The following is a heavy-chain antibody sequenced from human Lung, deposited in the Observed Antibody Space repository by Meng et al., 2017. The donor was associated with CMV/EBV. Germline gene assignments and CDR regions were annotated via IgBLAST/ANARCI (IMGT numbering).Heavy chain of an antibody. D-gene: IGHD1-20*01. CDR3: ARISYMTGTTYYFDD. CDR1: GFTFSSYW. CDR2: IKQDGSER. Sequence: GGSLRLXXAASGFTFSSYWMSWVRQAQGKGLEWVANIKQDGSERYYVDSMKGRFTITRDNTKNSLYLQMNILRAEDTAVYYCARISYMTGTTYYFDDWGQGTXVTVSS. V-gene: IGHV3-7*01. J-gene: IGHJ4*02.